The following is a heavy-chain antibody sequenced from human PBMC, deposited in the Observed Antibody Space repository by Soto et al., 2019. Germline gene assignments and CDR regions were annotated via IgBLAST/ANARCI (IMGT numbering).Heavy chain of an antibody. J-gene: IGHJ4*02. D-gene: IGHD5-18*01. CDR1: GGSISSYY. V-gene: IGHV4-59*08. Sequence: QVQLQESGPGLVKPSETLSLPCTVSGGSISSYYWCWIRQHPGKGLEWIGYNYYSGSTNHYPSLKSRATISVDTSKNHFSLKLSIVTAADAAVYYGARRYGSFFASWGQGTLVTVSS. CDR3: ARRYGSFFAS. CDR2: NYYSGST.